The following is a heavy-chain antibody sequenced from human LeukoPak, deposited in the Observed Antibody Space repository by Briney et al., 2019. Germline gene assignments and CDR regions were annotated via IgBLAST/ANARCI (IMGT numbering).Heavy chain of an antibody. V-gene: IGHV1-18*01. CDR3: ARDTGGDCSGGSCYSILDY. J-gene: IGHJ4*02. Sequence: ASVKVSCKASGYTFTSYGISWVRQAPGQGLEWMGWISGYNGNTNYAQNLQGRVTMTTDTSTSTVYMELRSLRSDDTAVYYCARDTGGDCSGGSCYSILDYWGQGTLVTVSS. D-gene: IGHD2-15*01. CDR1: GYTFTSYG. CDR2: ISGYNGNT.